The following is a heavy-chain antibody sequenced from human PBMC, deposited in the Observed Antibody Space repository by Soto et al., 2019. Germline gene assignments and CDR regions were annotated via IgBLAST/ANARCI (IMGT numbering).Heavy chain of an antibody. V-gene: IGHV4-39*07. D-gene: IGHD2-15*01. CDR2: IYYSGST. CDR1: GGSISSSSYY. CDR3: ATRPPQIVVTLLPFPS. Sequence: TSETLSLTCTVSGGSISSSSYYWGWIRQPPGKGLEWIGSIYYSGSTYYNPSPKSRVTISVDKPNNQFSLKLSSMTGADTAVYYCATRPPQIVVTLLPFPSWGQGTPVTVSS. J-gene: IGHJ5*02.